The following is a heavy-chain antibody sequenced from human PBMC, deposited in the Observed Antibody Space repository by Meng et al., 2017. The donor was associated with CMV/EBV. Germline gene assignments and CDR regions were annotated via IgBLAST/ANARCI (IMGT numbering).Heavy chain of an antibody. CDR1: GGSISSGDYY. V-gene: IGHV4-30-4*08. D-gene: IGHD3-10*01. Sequence: QWQLPDEGPGQVQPSQTLSLTCTVAGGSISSGDYYWSTIRQPPGKGLEWIGYIYYSGSTYYNPSLKSRVTISVDTSKIQFSLKLSSVTAADTAVYYCARVPITYYYGSGSYYFDYWGQGTLVTVSS. CDR2: IYYSGST. J-gene: IGHJ4*02. CDR3: ARVPITYYYGSGSYYFDY.